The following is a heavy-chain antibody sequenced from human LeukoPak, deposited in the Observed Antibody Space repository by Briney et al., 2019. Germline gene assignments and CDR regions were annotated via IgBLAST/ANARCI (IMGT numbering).Heavy chain of an antibody. D-gene: IGHD6-13*01. CDR3: ASSILYSSSWYAPFDAFDI. CDR1: GDTFITYT. Sequence: ASVKVSCKASGDTFITYTFSWVRQAPGQGLEWMGWMNPNSGNTGYVQKFQGRVTMTRNTSISTSYMELSSLRSEDTAVYYCASSILYSSSWYAPFDAFDIWGQGTMVTVSS. V-gene: IGHV1-8*02. CDR2: MNPNSGNT. J-gene: IGHJ3*02.